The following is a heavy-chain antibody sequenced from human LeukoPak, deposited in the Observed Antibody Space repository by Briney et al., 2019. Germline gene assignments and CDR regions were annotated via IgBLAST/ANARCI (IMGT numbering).Heavy chain of an antibody. CDR1: GYPFCNAC. D-gene: IGHD5-12*01. CDR3: TTDSGYDSILLN. V-gene: IGHV3-15*01. Sequence: GGSLRLFCAASGYPFCNACVSGVRQSPGRGVEWVGCIKNKTDGRTTDYAAPLKARSTISRDYSKNTLYLQMNSLKTEDTAVYYCTTDSGYDSILLNWGEGTLVTVSS. CDR2: IKNKTDGRTT. J-gene: IGHJ4*02.